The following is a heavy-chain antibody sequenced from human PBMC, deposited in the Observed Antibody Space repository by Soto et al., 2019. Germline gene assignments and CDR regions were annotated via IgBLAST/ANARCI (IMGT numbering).Heavy chain of an antibody. V-gene: IGHV2-26*01. Sequence: GSGPTLGNPTETSPLTCTVPGFSMTTGKRGVSWIRQPPGKALEWLAHIFSDNERSYSTSLQGRLTISKDTSGSQVVLSMTNVDPVDTATSYCARVKLGSYQLHCAMNFWY. CDR1: GFSMTTGKRG. CDR3: ARVKLGSYQLHCAMNFWY. CDR2: IFSDNER. J-gene: IGHJ2*01. D-gene: IGHD3-16*01.